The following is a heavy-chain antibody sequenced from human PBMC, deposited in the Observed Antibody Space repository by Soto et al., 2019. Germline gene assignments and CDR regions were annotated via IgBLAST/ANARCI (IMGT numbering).Heavy chain of an antibody. D-gene: IGHD2-15*01. V-gene: IGHV3-66*01. Sequence: EVQLVESGGGLVQPGGSLRLSCAASGFTVSSNYMSWVRQAPGKGLEWVSLIQSGGSTYYAGSVKGRFTISRDNSKNTLFLQMNSLRAEDTAVYYWARDDVHCSGGRCYGVPMDVWGEGTTVTVSS. CDR3: ARDDVHCSGGRCYGVPMDV. CDR1: GFTVSSNY. J-gene: IGHJ6*03. CDR2: IQSGGST.